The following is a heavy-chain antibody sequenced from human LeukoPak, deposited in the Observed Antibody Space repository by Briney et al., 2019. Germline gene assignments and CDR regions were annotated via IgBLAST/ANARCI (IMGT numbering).Heavy chain of an antibody. CDR3: ARGQTYSGSGIYTYFDY. Sequence: PSQTLSLTCTVSGGSISSGGHYWSWIRQPAGKGLEYLGRISSTGSANYNPSLRSRVTISADTSKNHFSLKLTPVTAADTAVYYCARGQTYSGSGIYTYFDYWGQGILVTVSS. CDR2: ISSTGSA. J-gene: IGHJ4*02. D-gene: IGHD3-10*01. CDR1: GGSISSGGHY. V-gene: IGHV4-61*02.